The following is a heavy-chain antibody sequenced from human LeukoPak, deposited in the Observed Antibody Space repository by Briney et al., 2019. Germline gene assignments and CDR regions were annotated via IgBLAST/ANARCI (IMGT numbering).Heavy chain of an antibody. J-gene: IGHJ4*02. V-gene: IGHV3-23*01. CDR1: GFTFSSYA. CDR2: ISGSGGST. Sequence: PGGSLRLSCAASGFTFSSYAMSWVRQAPGKGLEWVSAISGSGGSTYYADSVKGRFTISRDNSKNTLYLQMNSLRAEDTAVYYCARDKIVGATNPYYFDYWGQGTLVTVSS. CDR3: ARDKIVGATNPYYFDY. D-gene: IGHD1-26*01.